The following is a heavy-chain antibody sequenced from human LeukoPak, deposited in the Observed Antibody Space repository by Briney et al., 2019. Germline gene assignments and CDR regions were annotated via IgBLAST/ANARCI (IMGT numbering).Heavy chain of an antibody. CDR1: GFTFSSYG. CDR2: ISYDGSNK. J-gene: IGHJ4*02. V-gene: IGHV3-30*18. Sequence: PGGSLRLSCAASGFTFSSYGMHWVRQAPGKGLEWVAVISYDGSNKYYADSVKGRFTISRDNSKNTLYLQMNSLRAEDTAVYYCAKDGLYYYDSSGYYLGYFDYWGQGTLVTVSS. D-gene: IGHD3-22*01. CDR3: AKDGLYYYDSSGYYLGYFDY.